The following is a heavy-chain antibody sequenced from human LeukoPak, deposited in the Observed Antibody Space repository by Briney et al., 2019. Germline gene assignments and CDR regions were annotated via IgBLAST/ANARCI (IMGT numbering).Heavy chain of an antibody. CDR1: GFTFSTYS. V-gene: IGHV3-23*01. CDR2: ISGSGGNT. Sequence: GGSLRLSCAASGFTFSTYSMSWFRQAPGKGLEWVSGISGSGGNTYYADSVKGRFTISRDNCKNTLYLQMNSLRAEDTAIFYCAKSPASGGYFDYWGQGTPVTVSS. D-gene: IGHD6-13*01. J-gene: IGHJ4*02. CDR3: AKSPASGGYFDY.